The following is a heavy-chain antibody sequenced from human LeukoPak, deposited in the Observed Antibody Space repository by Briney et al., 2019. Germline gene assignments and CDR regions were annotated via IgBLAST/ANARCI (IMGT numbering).Heavy chain of an antibody. Sequence: EGSLRLSCAASGFSFSYFWMSWVRQAPGKGLEWVANIKQDGSETYYVAPVKGRFTISRDNAKNSLYLQMNSLRAEDTAVYYCARDSVSCRGCAFDIWGQGTIITVSS. CDR2: IKQDGSET. CDR3: ARDSVSCRGCAFDI. J-gene: IGHJ3*02. CDR1: GFSFSYFW. D-gene: IGHD2-2*01. V-gene: IGHV3-7*01.